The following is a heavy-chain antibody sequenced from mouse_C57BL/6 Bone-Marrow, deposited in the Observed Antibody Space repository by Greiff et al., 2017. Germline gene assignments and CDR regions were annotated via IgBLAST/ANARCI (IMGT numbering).Heavy chain of an antibody. CDR3: ARSKRATWFAY. J-gene: IGHJ3*01. Sequence: VQRVESGAELARPGASVKLSCKASGYTFTSYGISWVKQRTGQGLEWIGEIYPRSGNTYYNEKFKGKATLTADKSSSTAYMELRSLTSEDSAVYFCARSKRATWFAYGGQGPLFTVSA. CDR2: IYPRSGNT. V-gene: IGHV1-81*01. D-gene: IGHD3-1*01. CDR1: GYTFTSYG.